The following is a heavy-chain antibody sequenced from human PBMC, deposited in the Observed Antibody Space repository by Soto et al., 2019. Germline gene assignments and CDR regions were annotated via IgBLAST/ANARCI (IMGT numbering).Heavy chain of an antibody. CDR2: INPRGGTT. D-gene: IGHD2-2*01. J-gene: IGHJ6*03. CDR3: ARRHYFVVAAAKDDYSYSYMDV. Sequence: GTSVKVSCAASGYSFTSFYIHWVRQAPGQGLEWMGIINPRGGTTNYAQKFQGRVTMTRDTSTSTVYMELSSLRSEDTAVYYCARRHYFVVAAAKDDYSYSYMDVWGKGTTVTVSS. V-gene: IGHV1-46*03. CDR1: GYSFTSFY.